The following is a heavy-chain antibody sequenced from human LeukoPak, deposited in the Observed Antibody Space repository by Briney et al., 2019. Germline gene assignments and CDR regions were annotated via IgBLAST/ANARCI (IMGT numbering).Heavy chain of an antibody. CDR2: SSNGGSTI. D-gene: IGHD2-15*01. V-gene: IGHV3-11*04. CDR3: ASLGYCSGGSCSYYYYGMDV. J-gene: IGHJ6*02. Sequence: GGSLRLSCAASGITFSDFYMTWIRQAPGKGLEWVSYSSNGGSTIYYADSVKGRFTISRDNAKNSLYLQMNSLRAEDTAVYYCASLGYCSGGSCSYYYYGMDVWGQGTTVTVSS. CDR1: GITFSDFY.